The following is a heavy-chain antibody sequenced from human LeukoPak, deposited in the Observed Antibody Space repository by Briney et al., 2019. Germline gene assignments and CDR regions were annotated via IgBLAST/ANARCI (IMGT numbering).Heavy chain of an antibody. CDR3: ARDRYGYNPFDS. CDR1: GFTGSANY. CDR2: IYSGGDT. J-gene: IGHJ4*02. V-gene: IGHV3-53*01. D-gene: IGHD5-24*01. Sequence: GGSLRLSCAASGFTGSANYMSWVRQAPGKGLEWVSLIYSGGDTRYADSVKGRSNISRDNSKNTLYLQLNSLRAEDTAVYYCARDRYGYNPFDSWGQGTLVTVSS.